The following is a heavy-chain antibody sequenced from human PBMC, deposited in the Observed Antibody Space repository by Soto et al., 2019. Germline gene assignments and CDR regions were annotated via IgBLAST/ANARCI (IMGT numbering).Heavy chain of an antibody. D-gene: IGHD6-19*01. V-gene: IGHV3-33*01. CDR1: GFSLRTYG. J-gene: IGHJ5*02. CDR2: IWYDGTKK. CDR3: ARDVVTAVAGSVNWFDP. Sequence: QVQLVESGGGVVQSGRSLTLSCAASGFSLRTYGMQWLRRAPGKGLEWVAFIWYDGTKKFYANPVKDRSTISKDNSNNILYLQMSGLRAEDTAVYYCARDVVTAVAGSVNWFDPWGQGTLVTVSS.